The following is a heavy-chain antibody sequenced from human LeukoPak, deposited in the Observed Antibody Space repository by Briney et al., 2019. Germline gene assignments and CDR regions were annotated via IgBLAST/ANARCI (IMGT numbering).Heavy chain of an antibody. CDR1: GASINTYY. D-gene: IGHD3-10*01. V-gene: IGHV4-59*08. CDR3: ARLIHGSGSPVFDY. CDR2: ISYSGRT. Sequence: PSETLSLTCTVSGASINTYYWSWIRQPPGKGLEWIGYISYSGRTNYNPSLKSRVTISADTSKNQFSLNLSSVTAADTAVYYCARLIHGSGSPVFDYWGQGTLVTVSS. J-gene: IGHJ4*02.